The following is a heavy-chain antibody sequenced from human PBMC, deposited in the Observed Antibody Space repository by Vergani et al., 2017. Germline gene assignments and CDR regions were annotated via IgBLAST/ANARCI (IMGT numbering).Heavy chain of an antibody. J-gene: IGHJ3*02. CDR1: GYTFTSYY. D-gene: IGHD3-22*01. Sequence: QVQLVQSGAEVKKPGASVKVSCKASGYTFTSYYMHWVRQAPGQGLEWMGIINPSGGSTSYAQKFQGSVTMTRDTSTSTVYMELSSLRSEDTAVYYCAGGWHYYDSSGHAAFEIWGQGTMVTVSS. CDR2: INPSGGST. CDR3: AGGWHYYDSSGHAAFEI. V-gene: IGHV1-46*01.